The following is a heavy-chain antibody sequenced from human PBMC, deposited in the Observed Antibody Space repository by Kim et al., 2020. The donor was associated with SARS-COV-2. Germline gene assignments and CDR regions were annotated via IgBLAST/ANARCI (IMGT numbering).Heavy chain of an antibody. D-gene: IGHD3-10*02. V-gene: IGHV3-23*01. J-gene: IGHJ4*02. CDR2: IYRSSDER. CDR1: GFIFTSYA. CDR3: AEGLATRLFPLEY. Sequence: GGSLRLSCAASGFIFTSYAMTWVRLAPGQGLEWVSTIYRSSDERYYADSAQGRLTISRDKIKDTLYLQMVSSMADATAAYYCAEGLATRLFPLEYWGQG.